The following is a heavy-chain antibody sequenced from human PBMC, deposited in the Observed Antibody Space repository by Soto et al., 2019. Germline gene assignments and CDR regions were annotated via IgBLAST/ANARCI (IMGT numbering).Heavy chain of an antibody. CDR1: GGSISSYY. V-gene: IGHV4-59*08. J-gene: IGHJ6*03. Sequence: PSETLSLTCTVSGGSISSYYWSWIRQPPGKGLEWIGYIYYSGSTNYNPSLKSRVTIPVDTSKNQFSLKLSSVTAADTAVYYCARRIRDHGSGSCREYYYYYYMDVWGKGTTVTVSS. CDR3: ARRIRDHGSGSCREYYYYYYMDV. D-gene: IGHD3-10*01. CDR2: IYYSGST.